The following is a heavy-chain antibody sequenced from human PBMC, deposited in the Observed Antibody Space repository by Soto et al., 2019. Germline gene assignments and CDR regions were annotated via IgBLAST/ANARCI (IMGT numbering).Heavy chain of an antibody. V-gene: IGHV1-18*01. CDR3: AREGIFGVVIYYYYGMDV. Sequence: ASVKVSCKASGYTFTSYGISWVRQAPGQGLGWMGWISAYNGNTNYAQKLQGRVTMTTDTSTSTAYMELRSLRSDDTAVYYCAREGIFGVVIYYYYGMDVWGQGTTVTVSS. J-gene: IGHJ6*02. CDR1: GYTFTSYG. D-gene: IGHD3-3*01. CDR2: ISAYNGNT.